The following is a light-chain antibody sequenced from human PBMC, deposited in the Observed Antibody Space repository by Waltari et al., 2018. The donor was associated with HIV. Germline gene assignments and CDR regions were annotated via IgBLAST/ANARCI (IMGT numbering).Light chain of an antibody. CDR3: AAWDDSLKGV. V-gene: IGLV1-44*01. CDR2: SNN. J-gene: IGLJ3*02. Sequence: QSVLTQPPSASGTPGQRVTIPCSGSSSNIGSNPVNWYQQLPGTAPKLLMYSNNLRPSGVPDRCSGSKSGTSASLVISGLQSEDEGDYYCAAWDDSLKGVFGGGTKLTVL. CDR1: SSNIGSNP.